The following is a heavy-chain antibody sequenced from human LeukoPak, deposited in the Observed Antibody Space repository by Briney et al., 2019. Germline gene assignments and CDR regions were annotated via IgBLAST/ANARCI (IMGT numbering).Heavy chain of an antibody. CDR1: GFTFSSYA. V-gene: IGHV3-30*04. Sequence: GRSLRLSCAASGFTFSSYAMHWVRQAPGKGLEWVAVISYDGSNKYYADSVKGRFTISRDNSKNTLYLQMNSLRAEDTAVYYCEGMSSGLSGGYWGQGTLVTVSS. J-gene: IGHJ4*02. CDR2: ISYDGSNK. D-gene: IGHD3-10*01. CDR3: EGMSSGLSGGY.